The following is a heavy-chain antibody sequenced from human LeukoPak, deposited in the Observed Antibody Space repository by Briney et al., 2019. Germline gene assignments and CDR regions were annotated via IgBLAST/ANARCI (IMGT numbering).Heavy chain of an antibody. CDR2: IIPIFGTA. CDR3: APCSGGSCLFDP. D-gene: IGHD2-15*01. CDR1: GGTFSSYA. J-gene: IGHJ5*02. V-gene: IGHV1-69*05. Sequence: ASVKVSCKASGGTFSSYAISWVRQAPGQGLEWMGGIIPIFGTANYAQKFQGRVTITTDESTSTAYMELSSLRSEDTAVYYCAPCSGGSCLFDPWGQGTLVTVSS.